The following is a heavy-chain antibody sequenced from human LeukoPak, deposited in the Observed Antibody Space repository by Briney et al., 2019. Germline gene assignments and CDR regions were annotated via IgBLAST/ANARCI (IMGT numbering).Heavy chain of an antibody. D-gene: IGHD6-19*01. J-gene: IGHJ4*01. CDR1: GFTVSSNY. CDR3: ARSLQWPNDY. CDR2: IYSGGST. Sequence: GGSLRLSCAASGFTVSSNYMSWVRQAPGKGLEWVSVIYSGGSTYYADSVKSRFTISRDNSKNTLYLQMNSLRAEDTAVYYCARSLQWPNDYWGQEPWSPSPQ. V-gene: IGHV3-66*02.